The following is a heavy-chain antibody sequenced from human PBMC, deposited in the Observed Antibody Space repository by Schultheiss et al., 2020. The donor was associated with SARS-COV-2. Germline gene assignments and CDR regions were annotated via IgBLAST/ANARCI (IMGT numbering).Heavy chain of an antibody. CDR2: ISSSSSYI. Sequence: GGSLRLSCAASGFTFSSYSMNWVRQAPGKGLEWVSSISSSSSYIYYADSVKGRFTISRDNSKNTLCLQMNSLRTEDTAIYYCVKEGSGSAALFDIWGQGTMVTVSS. D-gene: IGHD1-26*01. CDR3: VKEGSGSAALFDI. V-gene: IGHV3-21*01. J-gene: IGHJ3*02. CDR1: GFTFSSYS.